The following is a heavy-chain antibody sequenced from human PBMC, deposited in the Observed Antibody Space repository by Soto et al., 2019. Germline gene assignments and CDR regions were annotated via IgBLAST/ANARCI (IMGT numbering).Heavy chain of an antibody. V-gene: IGHV4-34*01. J-gene: IGHJ4*02. CDR2: INHSGST. CDR3: ARPRDCGKSNCQQYFDY. CDR1: GGSFSGYY. D-gene: IGHD2-21*01. Sequence: SETLSLTCAVYGGSFSGYYWSWIRQPPGKGLEWIGEINHSGSTNYNPSLKSRVTISVDTSKNQFSLKLSSVTAEDTAVYYCARPRDCGKSNCQQYFDYWGRGTLVTVSS.